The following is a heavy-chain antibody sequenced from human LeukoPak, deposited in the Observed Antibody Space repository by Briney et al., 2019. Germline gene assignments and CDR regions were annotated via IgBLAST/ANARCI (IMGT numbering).Heavy chain of an antibody. CDR1: GGTFSSYT. CDR3: ARDRGTTGTTSGWFDP. D-gene: IGHD1-1*01. Sequence: GASVKVSCKASGGTFSSYTINWVRQAPGQGLEWMGGIIPVFGTANYVQKFQGRVTITADKSTSTAYMELSSLRSEDTAVYYCARDRGTTGTTSGWFDPWGQGTLVTVSS. CDR2: IIPVFGTA. J-gene: IGHJ5*02. V-gene: IGHV1-69*06.